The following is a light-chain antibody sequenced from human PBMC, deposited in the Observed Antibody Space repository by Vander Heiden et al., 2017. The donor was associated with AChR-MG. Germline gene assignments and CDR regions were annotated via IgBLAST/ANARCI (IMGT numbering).Light chain of an antibody. CDR2: EVS. J-gene: IGLJ3*02. CDR1: SSDVGSYSL. Sequence: QSALTHPASASGSPGQSITVSCAGASSDVGSYSLVSWYQQHPGKAPKLMIYEVSKWPSGVSNRFSGSKSGNPASLTISGLQAEDEADYYCCSYAGSSTWVFGGGTKLTVL. CDR3: CSYAGSSTWV. V-gene: IGLV2-23*02.